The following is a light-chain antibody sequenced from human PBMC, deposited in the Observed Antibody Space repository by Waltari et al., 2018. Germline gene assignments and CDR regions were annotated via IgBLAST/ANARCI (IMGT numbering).Light chain of an antibody. CDR1: RSLLHSSGYNY. CDR3: MQALQSPVT. J-gene: IGKJ4*01. V-gene: IGKV2-28*01. Sequence: DIVMTQSPLSLPVTPGEPASISCKSSRSLLHSSGYNYVDWYLQKPGQSPQLLISLGSNRASGVPDRFSGSGSGTDFTLKISRVEAEDVGVYYCMQALQSPVTFGGGTKVEIK. CDR2: LGS.